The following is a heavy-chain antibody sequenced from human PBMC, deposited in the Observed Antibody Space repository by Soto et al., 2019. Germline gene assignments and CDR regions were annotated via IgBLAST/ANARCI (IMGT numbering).Heavy chain of an antibody. J-gene: IGHJ4*01. D-gene: IGHD3-10*01. Sequence: EVQLVESGGGLVKPGGSLRLSCAASGFTFSNAWINWVRQAPGKGLEWVGRIKSKTDGGTTDFAAPVKGRFAISRDDSKSMVYQQMNGLKTEDTAVYYCTTDSYITVGIVRFDYWGHGTLVTVAS. V-gene: IGHV3-15*07. CDR1: GFTFSNAW. CDR2: IKSKTDGGTT. CDR3: TTDSYITVGIVRFDY.